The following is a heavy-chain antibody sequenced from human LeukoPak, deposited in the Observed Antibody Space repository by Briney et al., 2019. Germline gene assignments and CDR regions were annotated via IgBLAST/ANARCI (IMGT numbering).Heavy chain of an antibody. Sequence: PSETLSLTCSVSGASISTSGHYWSWIRQHPAKGLDWIGYIYYSGDTHYNASLRSRVSISVDTSQSQFSLKLSSVTAADTAVYYCARVLNYYDNSGYFYFFDYWGQGTPVTVSS. CDR2: IYYSGDT. J-gene: IGHJ4*02. V-gene: IGHV4-31*03. CDR1: GASISTSGHY. D-gene: IGHD3-22*01. CDR3: ARVLNYYDNSGYFYFFDY.